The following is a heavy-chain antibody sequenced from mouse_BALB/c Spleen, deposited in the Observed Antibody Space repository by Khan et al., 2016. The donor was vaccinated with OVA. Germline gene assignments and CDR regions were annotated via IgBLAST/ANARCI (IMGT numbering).Heavy chain of an antibody. V-gene: IGHV2-9*02. J-gene: IGHJ2*01. CDR2: IWAGGST. CDR3: ARVPVVEDYFDY. Sequence: VQLQESGPGLVAPSQSLSVTCTVSGFSLTSYGVHWVRQPPGKGLEWLGVIWAGGSTNYNSALMSRLRISKDNSKSQVFLKMNSLQTDDTAMYYCARVPVVEDYFDYWGQGTTLTVSS. D-gene: IGHD1-1*01. CDR1: GFSLTSYG.